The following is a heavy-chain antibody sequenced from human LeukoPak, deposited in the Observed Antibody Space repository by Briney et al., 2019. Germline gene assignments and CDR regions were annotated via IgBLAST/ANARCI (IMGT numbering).Heavy chain of an antibody. CDR3: AKNSGYSWQYFFDY. D-gene: IGHD6-25*01. J-gene: IGHJ4*02. V-gene: IGHV3-23*01. CDR1: GFTFSNYA. CDR2: ISGGGGLT. Sequence: GGSLRLSCAASGFTFSNYAMSWVRQAPGKGLEWVSAISGGGGLTYYAHSVRGGFTISRDNSPNTLYLQMNSVRGEDAGVYFCAKNSGYSWQYFFDYWGQGTLVSVSS.